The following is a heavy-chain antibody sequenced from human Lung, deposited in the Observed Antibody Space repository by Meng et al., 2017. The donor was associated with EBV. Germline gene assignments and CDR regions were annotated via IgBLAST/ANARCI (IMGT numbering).Heavy chain of an antibody. Sequence: VPPTQWGAGPLKPSEPLSLTCAVNGGSLSGAYWNWIRQPPGKGLEWIGEIIHGGSPSYNPSLKSRVTISIDTSKNQLSLMLSSVTAADTAVYYCARRPTGIDYWGQGTLVTVSS. J-gene: IGHJ4*02. V-gene: IGHV4-34*12. CDR2: IIHGGSP. CDR1: GGSLSGAY. CDR3: ARRPTGIDY. D-gene: IGHD2-8*02.